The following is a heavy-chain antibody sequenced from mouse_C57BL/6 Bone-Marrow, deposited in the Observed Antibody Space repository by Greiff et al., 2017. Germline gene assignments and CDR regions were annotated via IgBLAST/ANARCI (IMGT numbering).Heavy chain of an antibody. CDR2: IYPGSGST. CDR3: ARDYYGPGYYFDY. D-gene: IGHD1-2*01. J-gene: IGHJ2*01. Sequence: QLQQPGAELVKPGASVKMSCKASGYTFTSYWITWVKQRPGQGLEWIGDIYPGSGSTNYNEKFKSKATLTVDTSSSTAYMQLSSLTSEDSAVYYCARDYYGPGYYFDYWGQGTTLTVSS. V-gene: IGHV1-55*01. CDR1: GYTFTSYW.